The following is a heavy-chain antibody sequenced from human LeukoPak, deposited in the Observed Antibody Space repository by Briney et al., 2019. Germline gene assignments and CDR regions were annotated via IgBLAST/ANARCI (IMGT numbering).Heavy chain of an antibody. Sequence: PSETLSLTCTVSGGSISSYYWSWIRQPPGKGPEWIGYIYYSGSTNYNPSLKSRVTISVDTSKNQFSLKLSSVTAADTAVYYCARENWNYYDSSAVRGDAFDIWGQGTMVTVSS. CDR1: GGSISSYY. CDR3: ARENWNYYDSSAVRGDAFDI. V-gene: IGHV4-59*01. J-gene: IGHJ3*02. D-gene: IGHD3-22*01. CDR2: IYYSGST.